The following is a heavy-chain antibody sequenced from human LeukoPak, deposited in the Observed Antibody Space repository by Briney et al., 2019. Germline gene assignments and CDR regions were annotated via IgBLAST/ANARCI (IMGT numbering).Heavy chain of an antibody. V-gene: IGHV3-7*03. D-gene: IGHD1-26*01. CDR3: ARDGTRVAGSRFDY. CDR1: GFTFGSYW. Sequence: GGSLRLSCAASGFTFGSYWMSWVRQAPGKGLEWVANIKQDEGEKYYVDSVKGRFTVSRDNAKNSLHLQMSSLRVEDTAVYYCARDGTRVAGSRFDYWGQGTLVTVSS. CDR2: IKQDEGEK. J-gene: IGHJ4*02.